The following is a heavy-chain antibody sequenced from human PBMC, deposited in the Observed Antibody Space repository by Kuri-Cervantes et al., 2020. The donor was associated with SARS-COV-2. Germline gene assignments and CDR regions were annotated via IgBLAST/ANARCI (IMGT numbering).Heavy chain of an antibody. D-gene: IGHD6-19*01. CDR3: ASKHSSGWYLAEI. J-gene: IGHJ3*02. CDR2: ISGSGGST. CDR1: GFTSSSYG. V-gene: IGHV3-23*01. Sequence: GESLRLSCAASGFTSSSYGMHWVRQAPGKGLEWVSAISGSGGSTYYADSVKGRFTISRDNSKNTLYLQMNSLRAEDTAVYYCASKHSSGWYLAEIWGQGTMVTVSS.